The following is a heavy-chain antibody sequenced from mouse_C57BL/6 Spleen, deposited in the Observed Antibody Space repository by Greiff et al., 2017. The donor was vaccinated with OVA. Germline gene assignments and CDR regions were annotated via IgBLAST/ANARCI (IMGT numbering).Heavy chain of an antibody. CDR3: TRDYDGYYPPFAY. J-gene: IGHJ3*01. Sequence: DVHLVESGEGLVKPGGSLKLSCAASGFTFSSYAMSWVRQTPEKRLEWVAYISSGGDYIYYAAPVQGRFTISSDNASNTLYMQMSMLKSEDTAMYYGTRDYDGYYPPFAYWGQGTLVTDSA. CDR1: GFTFSSYA. D-gene: IGHD2-3*01. V-gene: IGHV5-9-1*02. CDR2: ISSGGDYI.